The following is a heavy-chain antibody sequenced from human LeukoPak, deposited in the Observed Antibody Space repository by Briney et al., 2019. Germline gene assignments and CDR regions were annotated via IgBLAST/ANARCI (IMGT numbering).Heavy chain of an antibody. CDR1: GGSISSHY. J-gene: IGHJ4*02. Sequence: PSETLSLTCTVSGGSISSHYWSWIRQPPGKGLEWIGYIYYSGSTNYNPSLKSRVTISVDTSKNQFSLKLSSVTAADTAVYYCARARDGYTLDYWGQGILVIVSS. V-gene: IGHV4-59*11. D-gene: IGHD5-24*01. CDR2: IYYSGST. CDR3: ARARDGYTLDY.